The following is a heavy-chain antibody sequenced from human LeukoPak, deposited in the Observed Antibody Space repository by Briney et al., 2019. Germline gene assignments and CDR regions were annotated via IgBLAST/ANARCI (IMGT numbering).Heavy chain of an antibody. CDR2: INSDGSST. CDR3: ASGSYGSGFYYFYYMDV. CDR1: GFTFSSYW. V-gene: IGHV3-74*01. D-gene: IGHD3-10*01. Sequence: GGSLRLSCAASGFTFSSYWMHWVRQAPGKGLVWVSRINSDGSSTSYADSVKGRFTISRDNAKNSVSLQMNSLRAEDTAVYYCASGSYGSGFYYFYYMDVWGKGTTVTVSS. J-gene: IGHJ6*03.